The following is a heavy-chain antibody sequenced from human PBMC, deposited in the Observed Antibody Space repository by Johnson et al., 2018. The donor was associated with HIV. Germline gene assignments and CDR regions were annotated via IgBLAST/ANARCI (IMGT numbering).Heavy chain of an antibody. J-gene: IGHJ3*02. D-gene: IGHD1-1*01. V-gene: IGHV3-15*01. CDR3: ARGTGTDDAFDI. CDR1: GFTFSNAW. Sequence: VQLVESGGGLVQTGGSLRLSCAASGFTFSNAWMSWVRQAPGKGLEWVGRIKSKTDGGTTDYAAPVKGRFTISRDDSKNTLYLQMNSLRAEDTAVYYCARGTGTDDAFDIWGQGTMVTVSS. CDR2: IKSKTDGGTT.